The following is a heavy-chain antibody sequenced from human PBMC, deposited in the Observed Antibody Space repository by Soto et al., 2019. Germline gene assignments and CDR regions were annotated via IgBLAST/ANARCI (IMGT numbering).Heavy chain of an antibody. CDR2: INHSGST. V-gene: IGHV4-34*01. J-gene: IGHJ5*02. CDR1: GGSFSGYY. Sequence: SSETLSLTCAVYGGSFSGYYWSWIRQPPGKGLEWIGEINHSGSTNYNPSLKSRVTISVDTSKNQFSLKLSSVTAADTAVYYCARAVLGLRSWGQGTLVTVSS. D-gene: IGHD3-16*01. CDR3: ARAVLGLRS.